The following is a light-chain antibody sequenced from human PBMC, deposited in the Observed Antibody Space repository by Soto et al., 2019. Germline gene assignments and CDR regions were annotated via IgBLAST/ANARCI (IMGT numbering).Light chain of an antibody. CDR1: QRVSGW. Sequence: IEMTQSPSTLSASVGDTVTVTCRASQRVSGWLAWDQQKPGEATNLLIFDASALTRGVPSRSSGSRSGTKFSLTIARLQPDDFATYFCHHYEDFSGPVAQGPNVDSK. J-gene: IGKJ1*01. CDR3: HHYEDFSGP. CDR2: DAS. V-gene: IGKV1-5*01.